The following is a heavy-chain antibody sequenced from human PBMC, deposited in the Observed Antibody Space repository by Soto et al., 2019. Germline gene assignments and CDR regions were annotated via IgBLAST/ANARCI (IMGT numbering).Heavy chain of an antibody. CDR2: INPNSGGT. D-gene: IGHD2-2*01. V-gene: IGHV1-2*02. J-gene: IGHJ5*02. CDR1: GYAFTGYY. CDR3: ARVSVYGLGYCSSTSCPGWFEP. Sequence: SVKVAWKAPGYAFTGYYMHLVRQAPGQGLEWMGWINPNSGGTNYAQKFQGRVTMTRDTSISTAYMELSRLRSDETAVYYCARVSVYGLGYCSSTSCPGWFEPWGQGTLVTVPS.